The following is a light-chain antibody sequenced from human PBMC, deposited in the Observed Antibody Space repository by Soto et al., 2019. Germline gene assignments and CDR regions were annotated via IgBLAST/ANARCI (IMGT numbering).Light chain of an antibody. J-gene: IGLJ3*02. Sequence: QSAPTQPPSASGSPGQSVTISCTGTSSDVGGYNYVSWYQQHPGKAPKLIIFKVNKRPSGVPDRFSGSKSGNTASLTVSGLQAEDEADYYCSAYEGSSVFGGGTKLTVL. V-gene: IGLV2-8*01. CDR1: SSDVGGYNY. CDR3: SAYEGSSV. CDR2: KVN.